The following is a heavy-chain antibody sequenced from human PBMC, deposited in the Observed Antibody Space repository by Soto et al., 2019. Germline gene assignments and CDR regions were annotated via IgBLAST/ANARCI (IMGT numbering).Heavy chain of an antibody. J-gene: IGHJ6*02. V-gene: IGHV1-69*01. CDR3: AVAMVREILIFESSGMHV. CDR1: GGSFNNYA. CDR2: IIPNFETP. D-gene: IGHD3-10*01. Sequence: QVHLVQSGAEVKKPGSSVKVSCKTSGGSFNNYAVSWVRQAPGQGLEWMGGIIPNFETPNYAQKFQDRVTIIEDESSSTVYMELRSVRANDTAVCYCAVAMVREILIFESSGMHVWGQGTTVIVSS.